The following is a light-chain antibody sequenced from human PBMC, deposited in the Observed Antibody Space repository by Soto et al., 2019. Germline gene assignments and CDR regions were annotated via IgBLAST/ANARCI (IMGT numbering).Light chain of an antibody. J-gene: IGKJ1*01. CDR2: AAS. V-gene: IGKV1-9*01. Sequence: IQLTQSPSSLSASVGDRVTITCRASQGISSYLAWYQQKPGKAPKLLIYAASTLQSGVPSRFSGSGSGTDFTLTISSLQPEDFATYYCQQYNSYSSFGQGTKVDIK. CDR1: QGISSY. CDR3: QQYNSYSS.